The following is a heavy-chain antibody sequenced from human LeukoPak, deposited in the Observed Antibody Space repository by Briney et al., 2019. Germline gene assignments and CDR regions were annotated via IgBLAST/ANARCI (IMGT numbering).Heavy chain of an antibody. CDR2: IYYRGNT. J-gene: IGHJ2*01. V-gene: IGHV4-59*01. CDR3: ARDLDYGGSSIWYSDL. D-gene: IGHD4-23*01. CDR1: GGSISSFY. Sequence: SETLSLTCTVSGGSISSFYWSWIRQPPGKGLEWIGYIYYRGNTQYNPSLKSRVTISVDTSKNQFSLRLTSVTAADTAVYYCARDLDYGGSSIWYSDLWGRGTLVTVSS.